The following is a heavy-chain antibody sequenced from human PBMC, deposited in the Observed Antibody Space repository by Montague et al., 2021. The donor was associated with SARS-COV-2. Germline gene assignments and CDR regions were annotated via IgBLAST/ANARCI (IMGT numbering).Heavy chain of an antibody. Sequence: SETLSLTCTVSGGSISSSSYYWGWIRQPPGKGLEWIGSIYYSGSTYYNPSLKSRVTIFVDTSKNQFSLKLSSVTAADTAVYYCARGGRVGTIVVVIAIPYYFDYWGQGTLVTVSS. CDR2: IYYSGST. V-gene: IGHV4-39*02. CDR1: GGSISSSSYY. CDR3: ARGGRVGTIVVVIAIPYYFDY. J-gene: IGHJ4*02. D-gene: IGHD2-21*01.